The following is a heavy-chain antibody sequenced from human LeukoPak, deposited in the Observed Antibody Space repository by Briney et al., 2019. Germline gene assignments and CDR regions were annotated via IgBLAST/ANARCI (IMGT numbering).Heavy chain of an antibody. CDR2: IWYDGSNK. CDR1: GFTFSSYG. J-gene: IGHJ6*02. D-gene: IGHD5-24*01. Sequence: GRSLRLSCAASGFTFSSYGMHWVRQALGKGLEWVAVIWYDGSNKYYADSVKGRFTISRDNSKNTLYLQMNSLRAEDTAVYYCARDGIEMATTVYYYYGMDVWGQGTTVTVSS. V-gene: IGHV3-33*01. CDR3: ARDGIEMATTVYYYYGMDV.